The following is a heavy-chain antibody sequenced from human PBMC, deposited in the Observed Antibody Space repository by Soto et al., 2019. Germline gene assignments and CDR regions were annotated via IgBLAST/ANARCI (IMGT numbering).Heavy chain of an antibody. J-gene: IGHJ5*02. V-gene: IGHV3-30-3*01. CDR2: ISYDGSNK. CDR1: GFTFSSYA. Sequence: GGSLRLSCAASGFTFSSYAMHWLRRAPGKGLEWVAVISYDGSNKYYADSVKGRFTISRDNSKNTLYLQMNSLRAEDTAVYYCARGQQWLVPWFDPWGQGTLVTVSS. D-gene: IGHD6-19*01. CDR3: ARGQQWLVPWFDP.